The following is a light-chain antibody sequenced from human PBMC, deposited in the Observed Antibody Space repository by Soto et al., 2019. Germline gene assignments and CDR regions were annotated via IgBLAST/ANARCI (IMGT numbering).Light chain of an antibody. CDR1: QSLLHSAGKAY. Sequence: DIVLTQTPLFLSATPGQPASISCRSTQSLLHSAGKAYFYWFLQKAGQPPQLLIYEVSNRFSGVSARVSGSRSGTDFTLKISRVEADDVGIYYCVQCIKLPFTFGQGTKVEIK. CDR3: VQCIKLPFT. J-gene: IGKJ2*01. V-gene: IGKV2D-29*01. CDR2: EVS.